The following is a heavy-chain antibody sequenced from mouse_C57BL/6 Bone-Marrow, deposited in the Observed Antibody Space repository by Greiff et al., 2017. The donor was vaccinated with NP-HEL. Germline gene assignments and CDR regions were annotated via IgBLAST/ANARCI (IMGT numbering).Heavy chain of an antibody. CDR1: GFTFSSYA. CDR2: ISDGGSYT. D-gene: IGHD2-4*01. CDR3: ASYYDYWYFDV. Sequence: EVHLVESGGGLVKPGGSLKLSCAASGFTFSSYAMSWVRQTPEKRLEWVATISDGGSYTYYPDNVKGRFTISRDNAKNNLYLQMSHLKCEDTAMYYCASYYDYWYFDVWGTGTTVTVSS. J-gene: IGHJ1*03. V-gene: IGHV5-4*01.